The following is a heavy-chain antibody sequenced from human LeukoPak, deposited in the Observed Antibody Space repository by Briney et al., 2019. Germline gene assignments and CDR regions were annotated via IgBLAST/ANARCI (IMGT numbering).Heavy chain of an antibody. CDR2: ISPYNRNT. CDR3: ARACRGDCYGSH. CDR1: VYTLTRSG. Sequence: ASVRVSSKPSVYTLTRSGISCVRQAPGQGLWCMGCISPYNRNTNYAQKLQGRVTMTTDTSTSTAYMELRSLRSDDTAVYYCARACRGDCYGSHWGQGTLVTVSS. J-gene: IGHJ4*02. D-gene: IGHD2-21*02. V-gene: IGHV1-18*01.